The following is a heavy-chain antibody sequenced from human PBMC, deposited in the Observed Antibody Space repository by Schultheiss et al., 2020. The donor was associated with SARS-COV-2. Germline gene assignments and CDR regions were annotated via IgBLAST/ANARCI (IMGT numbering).Heavy chain of an antibody. CDR1: GDSITSTSYY. D-gene: IGHD4-17*01. CDR2: ISYTGRA. Sequence: SETLSLTCTVSGDSITSTSYYWGWIRQPPGKGLEWIATISYTGRAYYTPSLKSRVTISVDTSKNQMSLKLSSVTSADTAVYYCARDNGDGWYFDLWGRGTLVTVSS. V-gene: IGHV4-39*02. CDR3: ARDNGDGWYFDL. J-gene: IGHJ2*01.